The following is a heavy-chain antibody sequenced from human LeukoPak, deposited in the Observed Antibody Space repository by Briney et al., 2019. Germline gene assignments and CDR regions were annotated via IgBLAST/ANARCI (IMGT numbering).Heavy chain of an antibody. CDR2: IIPILGIA. Sequence: GASVKVSCKSSGGTFSSYAISWVRQAPGQGLEWMGRIIPILGIANYAQKFQGRVTITADKSTSTAYMELSSLRSEDPAVYYCARVGMTTVPSWGQGTLVSVSS. CDR1: GGTFSSYA. D-gene: IGHD4-17*01. CDR3: ARVGMTTVPS. J-gene: IGHJ5*02. V-gene: IGHV1-69*04.